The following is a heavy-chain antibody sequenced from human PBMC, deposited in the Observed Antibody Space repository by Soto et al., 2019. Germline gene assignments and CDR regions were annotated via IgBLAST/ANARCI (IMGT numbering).Heavy chain of an antibody. D-gene: IGHD2-2*01. CDR3: ARGVPSDY. CDR2: MNPNSDNT. J-gene: IGHJ4*02. V-gene: IGHV1-8*01. CDR1: GYTFTSFD. Sequence: QVQLVQSGAEVKRPGASVKVSCKASGYTFTSFDINWVRQATGQGLEWMAWMNPNSDNTGFAQKFQGRITMTRNTATSTAYLELSSLRSEDTAVYFCARGVPSDYWGQGTQVTVSS.